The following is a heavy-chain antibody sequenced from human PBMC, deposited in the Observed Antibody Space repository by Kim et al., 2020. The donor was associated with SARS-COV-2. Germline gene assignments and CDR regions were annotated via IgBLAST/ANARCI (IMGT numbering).Heavy chain of an antibody. Sequence: SETLSLTCTVSGGSISSGGYYWSWIRQHPGKGLEWIGYIYYSGSTYYNPSLKSRVTISVDTSKNQFSLKLSSVTAADTAVYYCARDNPNYDILTGYLDVWGQGTTVTVSS. CDR3: ARDNPNYDILTGYLDV. CDR1: GGSISSGGYY. V-gene: IGHV4-31*03. CDR2: IYYSGST. J-gene: IGHJ6*02. D-gene: IGHD3-9*01.